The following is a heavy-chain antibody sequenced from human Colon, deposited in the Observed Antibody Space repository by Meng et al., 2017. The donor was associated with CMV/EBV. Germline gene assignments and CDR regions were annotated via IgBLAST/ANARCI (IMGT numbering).Heavy chain of an antibody. D-gene: IGHD3-22*01. CDR2: IFHTGSA. V-gene: IGHV4-30-4*01. Sequence: SGGCISSGGYFWRWVRQLPGKGLEWIGYIFHTGSAYYNLSLKSRVTISLDTSKNNFSLTMTSVSAADTAVYYCARGDYDTSGYYFDLWGQGTLVTVSS. CDR3: ARGDYDTSGYYFDL. CDR1: GGCISSGGYF. J-gene: IGHJ4*02.